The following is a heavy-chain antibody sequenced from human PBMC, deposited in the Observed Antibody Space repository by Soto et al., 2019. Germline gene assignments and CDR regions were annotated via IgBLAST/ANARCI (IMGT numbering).Heavy chain of an antibody. CDR2: ISVSGGST. CDR1: GFTFSSYA. V-gene: IGHV3-23*01. J-gene: IGHJ6*02. CDR3: AKNLFWSGHYYYYGMDV. Sequence: GGSLRLSCAASGFTFSSYAMSWVRQAPGKGLEWVSAISVSGGSTYYADSVKGRFTISRDNSKNTLYLQMNSLRAEDTAVYYCAKNLFWSGHYYYYGMDVWGQGTTVTVSS. D-gene: IGHD3-3*01.